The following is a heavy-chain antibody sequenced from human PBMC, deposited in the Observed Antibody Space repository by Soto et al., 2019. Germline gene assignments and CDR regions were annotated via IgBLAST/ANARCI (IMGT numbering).Heavy chain of an antibody. Sequence: SETLSLTCTVSGGSISSYYWSWIRQPPGKGLEWIGYIYYSGSTNCNPSLKSRVTISVDTSKNQFSPKMSSVTAADTAVYYCARLAPRYYFDYWGQGTLVTVSS. CDR2: IYYSGST. V-gene: IGHV4-59*01. CDR1: GGSISSYY. CDR3: ARLAPRYYFDY. J-gene: IGHJ4*02.